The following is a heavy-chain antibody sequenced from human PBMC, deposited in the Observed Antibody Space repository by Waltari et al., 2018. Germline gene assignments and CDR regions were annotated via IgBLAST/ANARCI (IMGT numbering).Heavy chain of an antibody. CDR3: ARAGYLYDSSGYYG. V-gene: IGHV3-74*01. D-gene: IGHD3-22*01. Sequence: EVQLVESGGGLVQPGGSLRLSCAASGFPFSRYWMHGVRQAPGKGLVWVSRINTDGSSTSYADSVKCRFTISRDNAKNTLYLQMNSLRAEDTAVYYCARAGYLYDSSGYYGWGQGTLVTVSS. CDR2: INTDGSST. J-gene: IGHJ4*02. CDR1: GFPFSRYW.